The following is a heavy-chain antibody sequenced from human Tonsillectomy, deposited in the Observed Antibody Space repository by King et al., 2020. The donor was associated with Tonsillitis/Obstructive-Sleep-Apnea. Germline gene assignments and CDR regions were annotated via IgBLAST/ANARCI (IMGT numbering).Heavy chain of an antibody. J-gene: IGHJ4*02. CDR3: ARDVMTTVTTEADY. Sequence: VQLVESGAEVKKPGASVKVSCKASGYTFTGYYMHWVRQAPGQGLEWMGRINPNSGGTNYAQNFQGRVTMTRDTSISTAYMELSRLRPDDTAVYYCARDVMTTVTTEADYWGQGTLVTVSS. CDR2: INPNSGGT. D-gene: IGHD4-17*01. V-gene: IGHV1-2*06. CDR1: GYTFTGYY.